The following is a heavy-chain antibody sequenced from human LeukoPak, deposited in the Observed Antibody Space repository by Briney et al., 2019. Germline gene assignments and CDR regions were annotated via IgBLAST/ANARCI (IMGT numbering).Heavy chain of an antibody. V-gene: IGHV1-18*04. D-gene: IGHD6-6*01. Sequence: ASVKVSCKASGYTFTSYGISWVRQAPGQGLGWMGWISAYNGNTNYAQKLQGRITMTTDTSTSTAYMELRSLRSDDTAVYYCARDESVEYDAFDIWGQGTMVTVSS. CDR1: GYTFTSYG. J-gene: IGHJ3*02. CDR2: ISAYNGNT. CDR3: ARDESVEYDAFDI.